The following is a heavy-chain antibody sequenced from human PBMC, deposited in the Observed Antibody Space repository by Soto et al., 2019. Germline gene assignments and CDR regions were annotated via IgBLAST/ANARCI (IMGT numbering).Heavy chain of an antibody. V-gene: IGHV4-31*03. J-gene: IGHJ3*02. Sequence: SETLSLTCTVSGGSISSGGYYWSWIRQHPGKGLEWIGYIYYSGSTYYKPSLKSRVTISVDTSKNQFSLKLSSVTAADTAVYYCSISSLWLYYDSSGYYGLGAFDIWGQGTMVTVSS. CDR3: SISSLWLYYDSSGYYGLGAFDI. D-gene: IGHD3-22*01. CDR2: IYYSGST. CDR1: GGSISSGGYY.